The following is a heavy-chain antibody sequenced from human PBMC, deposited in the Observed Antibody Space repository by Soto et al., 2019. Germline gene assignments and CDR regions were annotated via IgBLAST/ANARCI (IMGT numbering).Heavy chain of an antibody. V-gene: IGHV3-15*07. CDR1: GFIFSAYW. J-gene: IGHJ4*02. D-gene: IGHD3-22*01. CDR2: IKSKTDGGTT. Sequence: GGSLRLACAGSGFIFSAYWMNWVRQAPGKGLEWVGRIKSKTDGGTTDYAAPVKGRFTISRDDSKDTLYLQMNSLKTEDTAVDYCPKELVYYDSSGYYSATDYGGQGALVPVSS. CDR3: PKELVYYDSSGYYSATDY.